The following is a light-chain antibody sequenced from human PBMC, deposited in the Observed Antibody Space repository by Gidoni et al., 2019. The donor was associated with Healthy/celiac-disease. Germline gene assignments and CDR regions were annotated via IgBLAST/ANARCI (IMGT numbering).Light chain of an antibody. CDR1: QSFSSY. J-gene: IGKJ4*01. CDR2: DAS. Sequence: DIVLTQSPATLSLSPGERATLSCRPSQSFSSYLAWYQQKPGQAPRLLIYDASNRATGIPARFSGSGSGTDITLTISSLEPEDFAVYYCQQRSNWLTFGGGTKVEIK. V-gene: IGKV3-11*01. CDR3: QQRSNWLT.